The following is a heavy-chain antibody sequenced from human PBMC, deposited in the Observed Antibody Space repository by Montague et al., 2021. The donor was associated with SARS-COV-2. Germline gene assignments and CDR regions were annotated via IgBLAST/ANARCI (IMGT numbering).Heavy chain of an antibody. D-gene: IGHD1-26*01. J-gene: IGHJ6*02. CDR1: GFTFGDYA. V-gene: IGHV3-9*01. CDR2: ISWNSGSI. Sequence: SLRLSCAASGFTFGDYAMHWVRQAPGKGLEWVSGISWNSGSIGYADSVKGRFIISRDNAKNSLYLQMNSLRAEDTALYYCAKDIVRIVGGYYYYYGMDVWGQGTTVTVSS. CDR3: AKDIVRIVGGYYYYYGMDV.